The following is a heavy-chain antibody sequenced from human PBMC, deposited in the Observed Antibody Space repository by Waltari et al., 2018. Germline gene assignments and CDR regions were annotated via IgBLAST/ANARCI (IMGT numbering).Heavy chain of an antibody. J-gene: IGHJ4*02. D-gene: IGHD2-2*01. Sequence: EVQLLESGGGLVQPGGSLRLSCAASEFTFSSYAMSWVRQAPGKGLEWVSLISGSVGTTNDADSVQCRVTISRDNAKNTLYLQMNSLRVEDTAVYYCVKVWGCGSISCSHFEYWGQGTLVTVSS. CDR1: EFTFSSYA. V-gene: IGHV3-23*01. CDR2: ISGSVGTT. CDR3: VKVWGCGSISCSHFEY.